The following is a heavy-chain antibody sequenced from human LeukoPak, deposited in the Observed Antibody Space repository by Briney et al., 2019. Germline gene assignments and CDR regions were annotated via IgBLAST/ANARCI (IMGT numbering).Heavy chain of an antibody. CDR2: IYYSGST. CDR3: ARASVDTATPGAFDI. D-gene: IGHD5-18*01. V-gene: IGHV4-39*07. CDR1: GGSISSSSYY. J-gene: IGHJ3*02. Sequence: PSETLSLTCTVSGGSISSSSYYWGWIRQPPGKGLEWLGSIYYSGSTYYNPSLKSRVTISVDTSKNQFSLKLSSVTAADTAVYYCARASVDTATPGAFDIWGQGTMVTVSS.